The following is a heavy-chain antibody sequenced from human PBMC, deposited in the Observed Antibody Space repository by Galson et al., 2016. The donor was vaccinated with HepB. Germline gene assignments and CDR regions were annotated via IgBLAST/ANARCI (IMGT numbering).Heavy chain of an antibody. CDR2: IKSKIDDETT. D-gene: IGHD1-26*01. V-gene: IGHV3-15*07. CDR1: GFTFSTAW. CDR3: TARPYSNTGLIDY. J-gene: IGHJ4*02. Sequence: SLRLSCAASGFTFSTAWMNWVRQAPGKGLEWVGRIKSKIDDETTDYAAPVKGRFTISRDDSTNTLYLQMNSLKTEDSAVYYCTARPYSNTGLIDYWGQGTLVTVSS.